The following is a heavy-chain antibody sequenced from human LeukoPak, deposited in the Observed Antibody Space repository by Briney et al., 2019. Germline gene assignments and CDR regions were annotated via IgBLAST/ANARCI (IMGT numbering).Heavy chain of an antibody. CDR2: ISGSGGTI. Sequence: PGGSLRLSCAASGFTFSSYAMSWVRQAPGKGLEWVSAISGSGGTIYYADSVKGRFTISRDNSKNALDLQMNSLRAEDTAIYYCAKEAGISWYRAFDYWGQGTLVTVSS. CDR3: AKEAGISWYRAFDY. J-gene: IGHJ4*02. CDR1: GFTFSSYA. D-gene: IGHD6-13*01. V-gene: IGHV3-23*01.